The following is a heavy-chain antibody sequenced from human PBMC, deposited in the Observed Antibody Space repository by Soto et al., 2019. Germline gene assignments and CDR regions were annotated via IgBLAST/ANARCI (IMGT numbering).Heavy chain of an antibody. J-gene: IGHJ3*02. CDR1: GFNFNVAW. Sequence: EGQLVESGGRLVEPGGSLRLSCAASGFNFNVAWMNWVRQAPGKGLEWLGRIKSKGGGETTEYVAFVKASFTISRVDSNNTPSLQMHRLKRKDTAVYYCTIVLALPRNDAFDIWGQGTMVTVSS. D-gene: IGHD3-3*02. V-gene: IGHV3-15*01. CDR2: IKSKGGGETT. CDR3: TIVLALPRNDAFDI.